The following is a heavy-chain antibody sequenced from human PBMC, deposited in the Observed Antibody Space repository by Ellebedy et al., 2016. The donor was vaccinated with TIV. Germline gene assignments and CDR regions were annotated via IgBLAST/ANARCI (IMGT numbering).Heavy chain of an antibody. Sequence: GESLKISXAASGFTFSSYWMSWVRQAPGKGLEWVANIKQDGSEKYYVDSVKGRFTISRDNAKNSLYLQMNSLRAEDTAVYYCARDDSRLWFESAEDYWGQGTLVTVSS. V-gene: IGHV3-7*04. CDR2: IKQDGSEK. J-gene: IGHJ4*02. D-gene: IGHD3-10*01. CDR3: ARDDSRLWFESAEDY. CDR1: GFTFSSYW.